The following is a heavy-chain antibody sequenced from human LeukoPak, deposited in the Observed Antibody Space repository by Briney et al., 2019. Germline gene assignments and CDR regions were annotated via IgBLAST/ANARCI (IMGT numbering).Heavy chain of an antibody. CDR3: AREFSRFGESKLADY. D-gene: IGHD3-10*02. CDR2: IIPILGIA. V-gene: IGHV1-69*04. J-gene: IGHJ4*02. CDR1: GGTFSSYA. Sequence: GSSVKVSCKASGGTFSSYAISWVRQAPGQGLEWMGRIIPILGIANYAQKFQGRVTITAVKSTSTAYMELSSLRSEDTAVYYCAREFSRFGESKLADYWGQGTLVTVSS.